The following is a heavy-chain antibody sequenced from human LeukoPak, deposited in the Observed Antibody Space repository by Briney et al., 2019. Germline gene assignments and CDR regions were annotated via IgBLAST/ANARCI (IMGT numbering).Heavy chain of an antibody. D-gene: IGHD3-10*01. CDR1: GFTFRNYG. CDR3: AKDLHYGSADY. V-gene: IGHV3-21*01. J-gene: IGHJ4*02. Sequence: PGGSLRLSCAASGFTFRNYGMNWVRQAPGKGLEWVSYVSSSSSSINYADSVKGRFTISRDNAKNALYLQMNSLRAEDTAVYYCAKDLHYGSADYWGQGTLVTVSS. CDR2: VSSSSSSI.